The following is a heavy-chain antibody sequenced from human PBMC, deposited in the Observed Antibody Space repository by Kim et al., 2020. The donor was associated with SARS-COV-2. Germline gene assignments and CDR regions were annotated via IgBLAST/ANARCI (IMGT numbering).Heavy chain of an antibody. CDR2: ISYDGSNK. Sequence: GGSLRLSCADSGFTFSSYAMHWVRQAPGKGLEWVAVISYDGSNKYYADSVKGRFTISRDNSKNTLSLQMASLRAEDTAVYYCARGGISSRWYHYYYGMDV. V-gene: IGHV3-30*01. CDR3: ARGGISSRWYHYYYGMDV. CDR1: GFTFSSYA. D-gene: IGHD6-13*01. J-gene: IGHJ6*01.